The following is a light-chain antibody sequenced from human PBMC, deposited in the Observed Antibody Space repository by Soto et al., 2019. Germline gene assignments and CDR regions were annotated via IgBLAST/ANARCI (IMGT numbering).Light chain of an antibody. CDR1: QSISDT. Sequence: EIVMTQSPATLSVSPGERATLSCRASQSISDTLAWYQQKPGQAPRLLIYGASTRVTGIPARFSGSGSGTEFTLTISSLQSEDFAVYYCQQYKNGWTFGQGTKVDIK. V-gene: IGKV3-15*01. J-gene: IGKJ1*01. CDR2: GAS. CDR3: QQYKNGWT.